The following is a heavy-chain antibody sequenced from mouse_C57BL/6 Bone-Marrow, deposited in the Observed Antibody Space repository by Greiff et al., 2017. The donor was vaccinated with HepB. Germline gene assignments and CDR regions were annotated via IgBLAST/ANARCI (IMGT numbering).Heavy chain of an antibody. D-gene: IGHD4-1*01. Sequence: VQLQQSVAELVRPGASVKLSCTASGFNIKNPYMHWVKQRPEQGLEWIGRIDPANGNTKYAPKFQGKATITADTSSNTAYLQLSSLTSEDTAIYYCARGGTGWYFDVWGTGTTVTVSS. CDR3: ARGGTGWYFDV. J-gene: IGHJ1*03. V-gene: IGHV14-3*01. CDR1: GFNIKNPY. CDR2: IDPANGNT.